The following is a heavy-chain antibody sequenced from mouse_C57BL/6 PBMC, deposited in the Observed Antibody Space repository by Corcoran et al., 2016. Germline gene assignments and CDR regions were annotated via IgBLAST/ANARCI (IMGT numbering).Heavy chain of an antibody. D-gene: IGHD2-2*01. CDR1: GYTFTDYY. J-gene: IGHJ4*01. Sequence: EVQLQQSGPELVKPGASVKISCKASGYTFTDYYMNWVKQSHGKSLEWIGDINPNNGGTSYNQKFKGKATLTVDKSSSTAYMELRSLTSEDSAVYYCARWNGYDAYYAMDYWGQGTSVTVSS. V-gene: IGHV1-26*01. CDR3: ARWNGYDAYYAMDY. CDR2: INPNNGGT.